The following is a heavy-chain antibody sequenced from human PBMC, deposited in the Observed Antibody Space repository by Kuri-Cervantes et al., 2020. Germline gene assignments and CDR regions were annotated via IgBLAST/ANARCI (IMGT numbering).Heavy chain of an antibody. CDR2: IKSKTDGGTT. CDR3: AQGKSSSYYFDY. Sequence: LSLTCAASGFTFSNAWMSWVRQAPGKGLEWVGRIKSKTDGGTTDYAAPVKGRFTISRDNSKNTLYLQMNSLRAEDTAVYYCAQGKSSSYYFDYWGQGTLVTVSS. J-gene: IGHJ4*02. D-gene: IGHD6-6*01. CDR1: GFTFSNAW. V-gene: IGHV3-15*01.